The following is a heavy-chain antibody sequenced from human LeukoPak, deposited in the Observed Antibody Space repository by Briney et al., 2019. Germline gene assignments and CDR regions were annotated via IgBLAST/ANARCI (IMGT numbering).Heavy chain of an antibody. CDR2: IYSGGSP. CDR1: GDSVTRFH. CDR3: ARDVPTILRGVAINYYGMDV. Sequence: SETLSLTCSVSGDSVTRFHWTWIRQPPGKGLEWIGHIYSGGSPDYNPSLKSRVTILLDTTKNQFSLKLSSVTAADTAVYYCARDVPTILRGVAINYYGMDVWGQGTTVTVS. D-gene: IGHD3-10*01. J-gene: IGHJ6*02. V-gene: IGHV4-59*02.